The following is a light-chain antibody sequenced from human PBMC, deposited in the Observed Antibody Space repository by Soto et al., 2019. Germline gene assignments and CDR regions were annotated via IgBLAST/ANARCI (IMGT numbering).Light chain of an antibody. V-gene: IGKV3-20*01. Sequence: EIVLTQSPGPLSLSPGTRATLSCRASQSVTGSKLARYQQRPGQAPRLLIYGASTRATDIPARFSGSGSGTNYTLTISGLEPEDFALYFCQQYGNSPFTFGQGTKLDIK. CDR1: QSVTGSK. J-gene: IGKJ2*01. CDR3: QQYGNSPFT. CDR2: GAS.